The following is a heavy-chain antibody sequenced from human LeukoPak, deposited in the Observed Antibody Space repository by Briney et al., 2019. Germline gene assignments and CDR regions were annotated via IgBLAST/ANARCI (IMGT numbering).Heavy chain of an antibody. Sequence: ASVKVPCKASGYTFTGYYMHWVRQAPGQGLEWMGWINPNSGGTNYAQKFQGRVTMTRDTSISTAYMELSRLRSDDTAVYYCARGRWELLTANRGGNWFDPWGQGTLVTVSS. V-gene: IGHV1-2*02. CDR3: ARGRWELLTANRGGNWFDP. CDR1: GYTFTGYY. J-gene: IGHJ5*02. D-gene: IGHD1-26*01. CDR2: INPNSGGT.